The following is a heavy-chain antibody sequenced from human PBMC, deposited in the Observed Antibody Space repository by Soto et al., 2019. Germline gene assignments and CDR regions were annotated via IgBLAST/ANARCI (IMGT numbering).Heavy chain of an antibody. CDR3: ARESLLDDSSRYYCITFAY. Sequence: SETLSLTCTVSGGSISSYYWSWIRQPPGEGLEWIVYIYYSGSTNYNPSLKSRVTISVGTSKNQFSLKLSSVTAADTAVYYCARESLLDDSSRYYCITFAYWGQGTLVTVSS. CDR1: GGSISSYY. V-gene: IGHV4-59*01. CDR2: IYYSGST. J-gene: IGHJ4*02. D-gene: IGHD3-22*01.